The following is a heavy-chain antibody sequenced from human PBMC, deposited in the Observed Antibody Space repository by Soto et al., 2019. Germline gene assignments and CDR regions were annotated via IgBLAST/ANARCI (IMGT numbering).Heavy chain of an antibody. V-gene: IGHV4-59*01. CDR1: GGSISSYY. J-gene: IGHJ5*02. CDR2: IYYTGTT. D-gene: IGHD4-17*01. CDR3: KKLPWADYGGIFYP. Sequence: PSETLSLTCTVYGGSISSYYWSWIRQPPGKGLEWIGYIYYTGTTNYNPSLKSRVTISVDTSKNQFSLKLSSVTTADTAVYYCKKLPWADYGGIFYPWGQGTLVTVSS.